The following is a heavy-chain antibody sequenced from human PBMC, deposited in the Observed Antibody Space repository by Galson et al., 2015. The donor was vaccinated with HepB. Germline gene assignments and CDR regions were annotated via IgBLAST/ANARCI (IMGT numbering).Heavy chain of an antibody. CDR2: IHYGGGA. J-gene: IGHJ3*01. Sequence: LSLTCTVSGGSITTDNYFWSWIRQHPEKGLEWIGYIHYGGGAHYNPSLKSRATLSVDTPESQFSLTLNSVTAADTAVYYCAREVIAPTATEDAFDVWGQGVMVTVS. D-gene: IGHD3-10*01. CDR3: AREVIAPTATEDAFDV. CDR1: GGSITTDNYF. V-gene: IGHV4-31*03.